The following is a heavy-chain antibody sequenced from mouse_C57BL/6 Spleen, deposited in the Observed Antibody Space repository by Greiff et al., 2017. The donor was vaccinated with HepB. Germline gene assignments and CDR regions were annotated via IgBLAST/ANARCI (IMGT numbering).Heavy chain of an antibody. V-gene: IGHV1-82*01. D-gene: IGHD2-4*01. CDR3: ARSEDYEEGPYWYFDV. CDR2: IYPGDGDT. CDR1: GYAFSSSW. Sequence: QVHVKQSGPELVKPGASVKISCKASGYAFSSSWMNWVKQRPGKGLEWIGRIYPGDGDTNYNGKFKGKATLTADKSSSTAYMQLSSLTSEDSAVYFCARSEDYEEGPYWYFDVWGTGTTVTVSS. J-gene: IGHJ1*03.